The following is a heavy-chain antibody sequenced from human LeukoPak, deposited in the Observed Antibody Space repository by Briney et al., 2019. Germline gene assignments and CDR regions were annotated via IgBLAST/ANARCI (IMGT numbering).Heavy chain of an antibody. V-gene: IGHV3-21*01. J-gene: IGHJ6*02. Sequence: AGGSLRLSCAASGFTFSRYAMSWLRQTPGKGLEWISSISGGSGSHILYVDSVKGRFTISRDNAKNTLYLQMDSLTAEDTAVYYCAKEFPSPIYVMDVWGQGTTVTVSS. D-gene: IGHD2/OR15-2a*01. CDR2: ISGGSGSHI. CDR1: GFTFSRYA. CDR3: AKEFPSPIYVMDV.